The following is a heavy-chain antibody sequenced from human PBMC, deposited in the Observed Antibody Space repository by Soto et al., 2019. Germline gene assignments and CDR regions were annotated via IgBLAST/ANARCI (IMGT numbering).Heavy chain of an antibody. V-gene: IGHV3-30*18. Sequence: PGGSLRLSCAASGFTFSSYGMHWVRQAPGKGLEWVAVISYDGSNKYYADSVKGRFTISRDNSKNTLYLQMNSLRAEDTAVYYCAKGHPTITPGMDVWGQGTTVTVSS. CDR1: GFTFSSYG. D-gene: IGHD3-16*01. CDR3: AKGHPTITPGMDV. J-gene: IGHJ6*02. CDR2: ISYDGSNK.